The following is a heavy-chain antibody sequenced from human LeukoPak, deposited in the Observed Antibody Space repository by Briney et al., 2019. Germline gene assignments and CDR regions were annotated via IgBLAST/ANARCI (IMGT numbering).Heavy chain of an antibody. CDR1: GGSISGYY. V-gene: IGHV3-7*01. CDR3: ARDVGGSVDL. D-gene: IGHD2-15*01. CDR2: SKGDGSSE. J-gene: IGHJ5*02. Sequence: ETLSLTCTFSGGSISGYYWSWIRQPPGNGLEWVANSKGDGSSEYYVDSVKGRFTVSIDNAKNSLYLQMNSLRVEDTAVYYCARDVGGSVDLWGPGTLVTVSS.